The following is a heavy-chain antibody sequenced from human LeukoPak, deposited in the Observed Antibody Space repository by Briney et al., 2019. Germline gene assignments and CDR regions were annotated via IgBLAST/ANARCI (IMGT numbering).Heavy chain of an antibody. CDR2: IDHSGST. D-gene: IGHD3-10*01. J-gene: IGHJ5*02. CDR3: ARHNRNRLLWFGGYHRYNWFDP. Sequence: KASETLSLTCTVSGGSISSSSYYWTWIRQPPGKGLEWIGYIDHSGSTNYNPSLKSRVTISSDTSKNQFSLELSSVTAADTAVYYCARHNRNRLLWFGGYHRYNWFDPWGQGTLVTVSS. CDR1: GGSISSSSYY. V-gene: IGHV4-61*05.